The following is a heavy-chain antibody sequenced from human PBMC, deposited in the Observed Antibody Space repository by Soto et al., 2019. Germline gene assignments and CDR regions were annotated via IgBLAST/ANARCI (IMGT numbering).Heavy chain of an antibody. V-gene: IGHV4-59*01. CDR1: GGSISSYY. D-gene: IGHD3-22*01. CDR3: ARAVSYYDSSGYYYWLLDY. Sequence: SETLSLTCTVSGGSISSYYWSWIRQPPGKGLEWIGYIYYSGSTNYNPSLKSRVTISVDTSKNQSSLKLSSVTAADTAVYYCARAVSYYDSSGYYYWLLDYWGQGTLVTVSS. J-gene: IGHJ4*02. CDR2: IYYSGST.